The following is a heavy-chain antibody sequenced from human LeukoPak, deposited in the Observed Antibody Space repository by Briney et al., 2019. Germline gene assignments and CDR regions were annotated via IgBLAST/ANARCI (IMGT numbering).Heavy chain of an antibody. D-gene: IGHD5-12*01. CDR1: GGSISSGGYY. Sequence: SETLSLTCTVSGGSISSGGYYWSWIRQPPGKGLERIGYIYHSGSTYYNPSRKSRVTISVDRSKNQFSMKLSSVTAADTAVYYCARADSGFDDAFDIWGQGTMVTVSS. J-gene: IGHJ3*02. V-gene: IGHV4-30-2*01. CDR2: IYHSGST. CDR3: ARADSGFDDAFDI.